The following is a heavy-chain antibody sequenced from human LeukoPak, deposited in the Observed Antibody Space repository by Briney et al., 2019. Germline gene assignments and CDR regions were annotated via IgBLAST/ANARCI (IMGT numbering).Heavy chain of an antibody. CDR3: ARPRGYYGSGSSLDV. V-gene: IGHV4-39*01. CDR1: GGSLSSSSYY. J-gene: IGHJ6*02. Sequence: SETLSLICTVSGGSLSSSSYYWGWLRQPPGKGPEWLGSIYYSGSTYYNPSLKSRVTISVDTSKNQFSLKLSSVTAADTAVYYCARPRGYYGSGSSLDVWGQGTTVTVSS. CDR2: IYYSGST. D-gene: IGHD3-10*01.